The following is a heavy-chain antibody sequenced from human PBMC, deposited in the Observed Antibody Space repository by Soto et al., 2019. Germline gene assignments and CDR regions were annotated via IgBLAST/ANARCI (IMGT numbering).Heavy chain of an antibody. J-gene: IGHJ4*02. Sequence: QVHLVQSGAEVKSPGSAVKVSCKVSGAGDTFSNYGLNWMRQAPGQGLEWMGGTIPAFGTANYAQKFQGRVTITADTSTTTAYMELSSLRSDDTDVYYCWRHDKTALPPLDSWGQGTLVSVSS. V-gene: IGHV1-69*06. CDR1: GAGDTFSNYG. D-gene: IGHD1-1*01. CDR3: WRHDKTALPPLDS. CDR2: TIPAFGTA.